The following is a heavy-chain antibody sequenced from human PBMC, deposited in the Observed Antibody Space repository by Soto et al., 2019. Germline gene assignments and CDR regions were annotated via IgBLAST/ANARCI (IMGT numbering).Heavy chain of an antibody. CDR3: ARGDIVATIFYYYYGMDV. Sequence: GGSLRLSCAASGFTFSSYWMHWVRQAPGKGLVWVSRINSDGSSTSYADSVKGRFTISRDNAKNTLYLQMNSLRAEDTAVYYCARGDIVATIFYYYYGMDVWGQGTTVTVSS. CDR2: INSDGSST. V-gene: IGHV3-74*01. J-gene: IGHJ6*02. CDR1: GFTFSSYW. D-gene: IGHD5-12*01.